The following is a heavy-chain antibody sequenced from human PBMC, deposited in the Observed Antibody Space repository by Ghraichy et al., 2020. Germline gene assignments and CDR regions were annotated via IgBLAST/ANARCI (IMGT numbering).Heavy chain of an antibody. CDR3: ARLHGDYPWLDP. CDR1: GDSISSYY. Sequence: SETLSLTCTVSGDSISSYYWSWIRQPPGKGLEWIGYLYYSGTTIYNPSLKSRVTMSTDTSKNHFSLRLRSVTAADTAVYYCARLHGDYPWLDPWGQGTLVTVSS. V-gene: IGHV4-59*01. D-gene: IGHD4-17*01. J-gene: IGHJ5*02. CDR2: LYYSGTT.